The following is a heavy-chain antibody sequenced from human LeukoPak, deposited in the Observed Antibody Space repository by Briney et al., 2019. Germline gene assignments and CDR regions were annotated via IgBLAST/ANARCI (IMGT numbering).Heavy chain of an antibody. V-gene: IGHV4-34*01. CDR3: ARLRRREFDY. CDR2: VNHSGST. CDR1: GGSFSGYY. J-gene: IGHJ4*02. D-gene: IGHD1-26*01. Sequence: SETLSLTCAVYGGSFSGYYWSCIRQPPGKGLEWMGEVNHSGSTNYNPSLKSRVTISVDTSKNQFSLTLNSVTAADTAVYYCARLRRREFDYWGQGTVVTVSS.